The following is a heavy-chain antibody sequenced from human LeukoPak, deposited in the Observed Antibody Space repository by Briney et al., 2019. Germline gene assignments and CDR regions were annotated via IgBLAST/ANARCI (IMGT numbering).Heavy chain of an antibody. J-gene: IGHJ6*04. D-gene: IGHD6-19*01. CDR3: ARDGQWPGMDV. Sequence: SETLPLTCTVSGGSISSSSYYWGWIRQPPGKGLEWIGYIYYSGSTNYNPSLKSRVTISVDTSKNQFSLKLSSVTAADTAVYYCARDGQWPGMDVWGKGTTVTVSS. CDR2: IYYSGST. V-gene: IGHV4-61*01. CDR1: GGSISSSSYY.